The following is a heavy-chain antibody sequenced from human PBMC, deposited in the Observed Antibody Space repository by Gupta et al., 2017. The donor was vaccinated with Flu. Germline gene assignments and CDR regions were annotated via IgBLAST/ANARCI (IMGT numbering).Heavy chain of an antibody. Sequence: QVQLRESGPGLVKPSETLSLTCAVSGFPITSYYLGWIRQPPGKGLEWIGSVFHDGNTYYNPSLNGRVTMSIDTSKNQFSLKVTSVTAADTAVYYCARSYQARHYFDYWGQGTLVTVSS. CDR3: ARSYQARHYFDY. V-gene: IGHV4-38-2*01. CDR2: VFHDGNT. CDR1: GFPITSYY. J-gene: IGHJ4*02.